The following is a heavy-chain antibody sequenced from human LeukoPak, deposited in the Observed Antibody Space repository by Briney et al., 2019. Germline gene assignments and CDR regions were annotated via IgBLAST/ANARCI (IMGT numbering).Heavy chain of an antibody. CDR2: IKQDGSEK. V-gene: IGHV3-7*01. Sequence: GGSLRLSCAASGFTFSSYWMPWVRQAPGKGLEWVANIKQDGSEKYYVDSVKGRFTISRDNAKNSLYLQMNSLRAEDTAVYSCVRDGDTSGYTNWGQGTLVTVSS. D-gene: IGHD3-22*01. CDR1: GFTFSSYW. CDR3: VRDGDTSGYTN. J-gene: IGHJ4*02.